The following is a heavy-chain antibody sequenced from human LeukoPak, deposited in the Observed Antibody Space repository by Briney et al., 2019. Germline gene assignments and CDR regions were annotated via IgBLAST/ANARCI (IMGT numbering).Heavy chain of an antibody. V-gene: IGHV3-48*01. CDR2: ISSSSSTI. D-gene: IGHD3-10*01. J-gene: IGHJ4*02. Sequence: PGGSLRLSCAAPGFTFSSYSMNWVRQAPGKGLEWVSYISSSSSTIYYADSVKGRFTISRDNAKNSLYLQMNSLRAEDTAVYYCARGRGTMVRGVYSPIDYWGQGTLVTVSS. CDR1: GFTFSSYS. CDR3: ARGRGTMVRGVYSPIDY.